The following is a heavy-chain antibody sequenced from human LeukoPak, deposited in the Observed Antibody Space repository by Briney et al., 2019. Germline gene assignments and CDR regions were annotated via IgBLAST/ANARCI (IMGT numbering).Heavy chain of an antibody. V-gene: IGHV3-23*01. J-gene: IGHJ3*02. CDR1: GFTFSSYA. Sequence: PGGSLRLSCAASGFTFSSYAMNWVRQAPGRGLEWVSTITDNGDSTYYADSVKGRFTISRDNSKNTLYLQMNSLRAEDTAVYYCARARVVDDAFDIWGQGTMVTVSS. CDR2: ITDNGDST. D-gene: IGHD3-22*01. CDR3: ARARVVDDAFDI.